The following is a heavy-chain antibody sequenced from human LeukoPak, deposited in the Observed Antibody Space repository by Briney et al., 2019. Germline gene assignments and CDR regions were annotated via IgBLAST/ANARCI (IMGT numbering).Heavy chain of an antibody. V-gene: IGHV3-33*01. CDR2: ICYDGSYK. D-gene: IGHD6-19*01. CDR3: ASDAGWVFDY. J-gene: IGHJ4*02. Sequence: GGSLRLSCAASGYTFSTYGLHWVRQAPGRGLEWVAVICYDGSYKYYADSVKGRFTVSRDDAKNTMYLQMDSLRAEDTAVYYCASDAGWVFDYWGQGTLVTVSS. CDR1: GYTFSTYG.